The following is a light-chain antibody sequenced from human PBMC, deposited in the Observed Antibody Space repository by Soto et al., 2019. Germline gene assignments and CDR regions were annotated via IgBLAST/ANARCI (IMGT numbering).Light chain of an antibody. J-gene: IGLJ1*01. Sequence: QSALTQPASVSGSPGQSITISCTGTSSDVGGYNYVSWYQQHPGKAPKLMIYEVSNRPSGVSNRFSGSKSGNTASLTISGLQAEDEADYYCSSYTRSSGYVFGTGTRSPS. V-gene: IGLV2-14*01. CDR1: SSDVGGYNY. CDR3: SSYTRSSGYV. CDR2: EVS.